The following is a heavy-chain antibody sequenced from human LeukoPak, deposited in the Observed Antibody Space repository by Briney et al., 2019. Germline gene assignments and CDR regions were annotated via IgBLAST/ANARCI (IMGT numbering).Heavy chain of an antibody. CDR3: ARRGSGSYYKPYDAFDI. D-gene: IGHD3-10*01. CDR2: IIPILGIA. Sequence: ASVKVSCKASGGTFSSYAISWERQAPGQGLEWMGRIIPILGIANYAQKFQGRVTITADKSTSTAYMELSSLRSEDTAVYYCARRGSGSYYKPYDAFDIWGQGTMVTVSS. V-gene: IGHV1-69*04. J-gene: IGHJ3*02. CDR1: GGTFSSYA.